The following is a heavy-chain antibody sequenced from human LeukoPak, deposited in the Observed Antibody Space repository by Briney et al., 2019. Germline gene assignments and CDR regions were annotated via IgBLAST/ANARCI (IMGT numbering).Heavy chain of an antibody. D-gene: IGHD3-10*01. CDR2: IIPIFGTA. J-gene: IGHJ3*02. Sequence: ASVKVSCKASGGTFSSYAISWVRQAPGQGLEWMGGIIPIFGTANYAQKFQGRVTITADESTSTAYMELSSLRSEDTAVYYCAREGVGVRDSVAFDIWGQGTMVTVSS. CDR3: AREGVGVRDSVAFDI. V-gene: IGHV1-69*13. CDR1: GGTFSSYA.